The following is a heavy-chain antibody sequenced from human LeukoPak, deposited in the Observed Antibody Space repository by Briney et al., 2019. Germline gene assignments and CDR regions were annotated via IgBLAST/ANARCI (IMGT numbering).Heavy chain of an antibody. CDR1: GFTFSSYG. D-gene: IGHD3-9*01. V-gene: IGHV3-30*02. CDR2: IRYDGSNK. CDR3: AKDPPYYDILTGYYEGDY. Sequence: PGGSLRLSCAASGFTFSSYGMHWVRQAPGKGLEWVAFIRYDGSNKYYADSVKGRFTISIDNSKNTLYLQMNSLRAEDTAVYYCAKDPPYYDILTGYYEGDYWGQGTLVTVSS. J-gene: IGHJ4*02.